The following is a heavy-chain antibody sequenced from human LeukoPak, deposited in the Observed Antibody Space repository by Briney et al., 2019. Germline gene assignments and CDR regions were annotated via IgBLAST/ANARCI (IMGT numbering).Heavy chain of an antibody. Sequence: SSQTLSLTCTVSGGSISSGGYYWSWIRQHPGKGLEWIGYIYYSGSTYYNPSLKSRVTISVDTSKNQFSLKLSSVTAADTAVYYCSNGVGVPRIDYWGQGTLVTVSS. CDR2: IYYSGST. D-gene: IGHD2-8*01. CDR1: GGSISSGGYY. J-gene: IGHJ4*02. V-gene: IGHV4-31*03. CDR3: SNGVGVPRIDY.